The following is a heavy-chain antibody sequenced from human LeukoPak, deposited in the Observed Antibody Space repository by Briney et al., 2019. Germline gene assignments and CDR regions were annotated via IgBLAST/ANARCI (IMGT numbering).Heavy chain of an antibody. CDR1: GFTFSSYA. CDR2: ISGSGIST. Sequence: GGSLRLSCAASGFTFSSYAMSWVRQAPGKGLEWVSSISGSGISTYYANSVKGRFSISRDNSKNTLDLQMNSLGAEDTAVYFSAKDSIGYDQDFDHWGQGTLVTVSS. V-gene: IGHV3-23*01. J-gene: IGHJ4*02. CDR3: AKDSIGYDQDFDH. D-gene: IGHD2-2*01.